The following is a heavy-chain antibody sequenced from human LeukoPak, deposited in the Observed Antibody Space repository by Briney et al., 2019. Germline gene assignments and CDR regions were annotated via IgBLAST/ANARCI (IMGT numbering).Heavy chain of an antibody. D-gene: IGHD1-1*01. CDR2: ISSSSSFI. CDR1: GFTFSSYA. CDR3: ARTRNTGNYFDY. J-gene: IGHJ4*02. Sequence: GGSLRLSCAASGFTFSSYAMSWVRQAPGKRLEWVSSISSSSSFIYYADSVKGRFTISRDNAKNSLYLQMNSLRAEDTAVYYCARTRNTGNYFDYWGQGTLVTVSS. V-gene: IGHV3-21*01.